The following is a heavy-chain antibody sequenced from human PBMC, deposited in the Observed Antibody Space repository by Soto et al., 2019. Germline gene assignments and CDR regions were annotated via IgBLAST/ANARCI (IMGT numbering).Heavy chain of an antibody. J-gene: IGHJ4*02. CDR2: IKSKTDGGTT. CDR3: STGRTAIDY. CDR1: GFTFSNAW. V-gene: IGHV3-15*01. D-gene: IGHD5-18*01. Sequence: GGSLSLSCAASGFTFSNAWMSWVRQAPGKGLEWVGRIKSKTDGGTTDYAGPVKGRFTISRDDSKHTLYLQMSSLKTEDTAVYYCSTGRTAIDYWGQGTLVTVSS.